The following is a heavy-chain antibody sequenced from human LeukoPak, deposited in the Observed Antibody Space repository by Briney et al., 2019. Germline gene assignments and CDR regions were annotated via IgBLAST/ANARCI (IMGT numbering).Heavy chain of an antibody. CDR2: ISYDGTSK. CDR3: AKDIQCTY. J-gene: IGHJ4*02. Sequence: GGSLRLSCAASGFTFSNYGMHWVRQAPGKGLEWVAVISYDGTSKYYADSVKGRFTISRDNSKNTLYLQMNSLRAEDTAVYHCAKDIQCTYWGQGTLVTVS. D-gene: IGHD2-21*01. CDR1: GFTFSNYG. V-gene: IGHV3-30*18.